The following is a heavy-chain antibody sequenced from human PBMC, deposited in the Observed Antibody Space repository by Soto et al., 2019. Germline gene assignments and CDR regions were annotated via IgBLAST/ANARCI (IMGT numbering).Heavy chain of an antibody. J-gene: IGHJ5*02. V-gene: IGHV4-39*02. CDR1: GDSISNNNFY. D-gene: IGHD5-12*01. CDR3: ARGGPENGGYDPQGWFAP. CDR2: IYYSGST. Sequence: SETLSLTCTVSGDSISNNNFYWGWIRQPPGKGLEWIGTIYYSGSTYYNPSLKSRVTISVDTSNNQLSLKLSSVTAADTAVYYWARGGPENGGYDPQGWFAPWGQGTLVPVSS.